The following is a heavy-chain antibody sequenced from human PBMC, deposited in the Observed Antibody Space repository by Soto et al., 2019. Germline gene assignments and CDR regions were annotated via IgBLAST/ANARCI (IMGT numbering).Heavy chain of an antibody. Sequence: ASVKVSCKASGYTFTSYGISWVRQAPGQGHERMGWISAYNGNTNYAQKLQGRVTMTTDTSTSTAYMELRSLRSDDTAVYYCASYCSSTSCPEGDYYYGMDVWGQGTTVTVSS. J-gene: IGHJ6*02. V-gene: IGHV1-18*01. CDR1: GYTFTSYG. D-gene: IGHD2-2*01. CDR3: ASYCSSTSCPEGDYYYGMDV. CDR2: ISAYNGNT.